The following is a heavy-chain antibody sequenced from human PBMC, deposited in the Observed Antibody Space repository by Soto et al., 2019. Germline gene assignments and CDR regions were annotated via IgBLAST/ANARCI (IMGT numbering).Heavy chain of an antibody. D-gene: IGHD3-10*01. Sequence: SETLSLTCAVSGVSISSGNWWTWVRQSPQRGLEYIGEIFHDGTANYYPSFERRVAISVDTSKNQFSLKLTSVTAADTAIYFCARLVYDTRLNYMYFDFWGPGTMVTVYS. CDR3: ARLVYDTRLNYMYFDF. CDR1: GVSISSGNW. V-gene: IGHV4-4*02. CDR2: IFHDGTA. J-gene: IGHJ4*02.